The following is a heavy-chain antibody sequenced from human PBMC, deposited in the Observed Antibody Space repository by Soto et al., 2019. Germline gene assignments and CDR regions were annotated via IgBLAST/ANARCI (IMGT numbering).Heavy chain of an antibody. V-gene: IGHV1-69*06. CDR3: ARYWSAGTLYGAFDI. Sequence: QVQLVQSGSEVKKPGSSVKVSCKASGGTFSDFTLSWLRQAPGRGLEWMGGIIPMIGATNNAQKLKGRLTITADKSTGTVYMELNSLRSDDTAIYYCARYWSAGTLYGAFDIWGQGTEVTVSP. J-gene: IGHJ3*02. D-gene: IGHD2-15*01. CDR2: IIPMIGAT. CDR1: GGTFSDFT.